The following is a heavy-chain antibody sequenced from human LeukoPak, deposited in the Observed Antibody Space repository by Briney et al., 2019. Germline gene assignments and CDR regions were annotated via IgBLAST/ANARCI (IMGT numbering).Heavy chain of an antibody. Sequence: ASVKLSCTASGYTFTTYDINWVRQATGQGLEWMGWMNPNSGNTGYAQKFQGRVTMTRNTSISTAYMELSRLRSEDTAVYYCARSFGPYSSGLPFDPWGQGTLVTVSS. CDR3: ARSFGPYSSGLPFDP. J-gene: IGHJ5*02. CDR2: MNPNSGNT. D-gene: IGHD4-11*01. CDR1: GYTFTTYD. V-gene: IGHV1-8*01.